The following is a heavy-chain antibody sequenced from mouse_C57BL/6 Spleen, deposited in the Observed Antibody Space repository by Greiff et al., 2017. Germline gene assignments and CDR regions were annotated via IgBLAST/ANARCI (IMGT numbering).Heavy chain of an antibody. CDR2: IYPGDGDT. CDR1: GYAFSSSW. V-gene: IGHV1-82*01. CDR3: ARSDWDLDY. J-gene: IGHJ2*01. D-gene: IGHD4-1*01. Sequence: QVQLQQSGPELVKPGASVKISCKASGYAFSSSWMNWVKQRPGKGLEWIGRIYPGDGDTNYNGKFKGKATLTADKSSSTAYMQLSSLTSEDSAVYFCARSDWDLDYWGQGTTLTVSS.